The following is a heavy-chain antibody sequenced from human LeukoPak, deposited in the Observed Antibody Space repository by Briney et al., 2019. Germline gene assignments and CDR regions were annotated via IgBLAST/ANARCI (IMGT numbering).Heavy chain of an antibody. CDR3: AHLYGSGSSLNY. CDR1: GFSLSTSGVG. D-gene: IGHD3-10*01. CDR2: IYWDDDK. Sequence: SGPTLVKPAQTLTLTCTFSGFSLSTSGVGVGWIRQPPGKALEWLALIYWDDDKRYSPSLKSRLTITKDTSKNQVVLTMTNMDPVDTATYYCAHLYGSGSSLNYWGQGTLVTVSS. V-gene: IGHV2-5*02. J-gene: IGHJ4*02.